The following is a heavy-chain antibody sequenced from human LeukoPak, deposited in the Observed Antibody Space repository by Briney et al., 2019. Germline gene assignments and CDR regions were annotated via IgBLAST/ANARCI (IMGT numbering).Heavy chain of an antibody. D-gene: IGHD6-13*01. CDR2: IIENGGET. CDR1: GFTFSSHA. Sequence: PGGSLRLSCGASGFTFSSHAMSWVRQAPGKGLEWVSGIIENGGETYYADSVRGRFTISRDNSKNTLYLQMNSLRAEDTAVYYCAKDYEYNSITWYFHWGRGTLVSVSS. J-gene: IGHJ4*02. V-gene: IGHV3-23*01. CDR3: AKDYEYNSITWYFH.